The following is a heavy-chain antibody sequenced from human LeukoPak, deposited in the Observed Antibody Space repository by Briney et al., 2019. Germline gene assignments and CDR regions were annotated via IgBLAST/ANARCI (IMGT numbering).Heavy chain of an antibody. CDR3: ARVYPYFDY. J-gene: IGHJ4*02. D-gene: IGHD2-8*01. CDR2: INHSGST. Sequence: SETLSLTCAVYGGSFSGYYWSWIRQPPGKGLEWIGEINHSGSTNYNPSLKSRITMSVDTSKNQFSLKLSSVTAADTAVYYCARVYPYFDYWGQGTLVTVSS. V-gene: IGHV4-34*01. CDR1: GGSFSGYY.